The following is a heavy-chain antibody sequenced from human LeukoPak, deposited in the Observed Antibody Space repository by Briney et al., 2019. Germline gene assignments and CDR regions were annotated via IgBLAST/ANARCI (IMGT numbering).Heavy chain of an antibody. CDR3: ARDPKSSGWFPYYYYMDV. D-gene: IGHD6-19*01. J-gene: IGHJ6*03. Sequence: GGSLRLSCAASGFTFSSYSMNWVRQAPGKGLEWVSSISSSSSYIYYADSVKGRFTISRDNAKNSLYLQMNSLRAGDTAVYYCARDPKSSGWFPYYYYMDVWGKGTTVTISS. CDR2: ISSSSSYI. V-gene: IGHV3-21*01. CDR1: GFTFSSYS.